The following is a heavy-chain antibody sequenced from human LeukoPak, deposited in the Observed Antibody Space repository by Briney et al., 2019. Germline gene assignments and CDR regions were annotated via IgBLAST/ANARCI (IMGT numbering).Heavy chain of an antibody. D-gene: IGHD5-18*01. V-gene: IGHV4-59*12. Sequence: PSETLSLTCTVSGGSISSYYWSWIRQPPGKGLEWIGYIYYSGSTNYNPSLKSRVTISVDTSKNQFSLKLSSVTAADTAVYYCAREVKTEPRIQLWTRKAWVWFDPWGQGTLVTVSS. J-gene: IGHJ5*02. CDR3: AREVKTEPRIQLWTRKAWVWFDP. CDR1: GGSISSYY. CDR2: IYYSGST.